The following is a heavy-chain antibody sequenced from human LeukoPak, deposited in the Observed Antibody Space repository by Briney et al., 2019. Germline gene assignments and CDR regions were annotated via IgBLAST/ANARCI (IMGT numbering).Heavy chain of an antibody. J-gene: IGHJ4*02. CDR1: GGSISSYY. CDR2: IYYSGST. D-gene: IGHD3-3*01. Sequence: SETLSLTCTVSGGSISSYYWSWIRQPPGKGLEWIGYIYYSGSTNYNPSLKSRVTIPVDTSKNQFSLKLSSVTAADTAVYYCARATYGVDLDYWGQGTLVTVSS. V-gene: IGHV4-59*08. CDR3: ARATYGVDLDY.